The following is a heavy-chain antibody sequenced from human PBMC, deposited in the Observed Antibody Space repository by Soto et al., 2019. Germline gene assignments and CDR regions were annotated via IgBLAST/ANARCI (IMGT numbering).Heavy chain of an antibody. D-gene: IGHD6-19*01. CDR3: TGPSSIAVAGPSYYYCVMDG. V-gene: IGHV3-49*03. CDR2: IRSKAYGGTT. J-gene: IGHJ6*02. CDR1: GFTFGDYA. Sequence: PGGSLRLSCTASGFTFGDYAMSWFRQAPGKGLEWVGFIRSKAYGGTTEYAASVKGRFTISRDDSKSIAYLQMNSLKTEDTAVYYCTGPSSIAVAGPSYYYCVMDGWGQGTTVTVSS.